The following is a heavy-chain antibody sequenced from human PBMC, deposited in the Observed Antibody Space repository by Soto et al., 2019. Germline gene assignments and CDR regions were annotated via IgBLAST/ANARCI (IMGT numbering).Heavy chain of an antibody. CDR2: IRSKAYGGTA. CDR3: TRDQPITP. J-gene: IGHJ3*01. CDR1: GFTFGYYG. Sequence: GGSLRLSCTVSGFTFGYYGMSWVRQAPGKGLEWVGFIRSKAYGGTAEYAASVKGRFTISRDDSKSIAYLQMNSLKTEDTAVYYCTRDQPITPWGQGTMVTVSS. V-gene: IGHV3-49*04. D-gene: IGHD3-10*01.